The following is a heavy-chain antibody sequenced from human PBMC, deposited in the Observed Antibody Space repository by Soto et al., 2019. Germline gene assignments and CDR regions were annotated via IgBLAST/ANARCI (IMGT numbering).Heavy chain of an antibody. CDR3: ARGSTAAGDAFDI. CDR2: IIPIFGTA. J-gene: IGHJ3*02. D-gene: IGHD6-13*01. Sequence: ASVKVSCKASGGTFSSYAISWVRQAPGQGLEWMGGIIPIFGTANYAQKFQGRVTITADESTSTAYMELSSLRSEDTAVYYCARGSTAAGDAFDIWGQGTMVTVSS. CDR1: GGTFSSYA. V-gene: IGHV1-69*13.